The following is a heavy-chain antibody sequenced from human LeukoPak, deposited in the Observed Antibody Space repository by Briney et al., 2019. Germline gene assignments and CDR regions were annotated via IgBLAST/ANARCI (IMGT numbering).Heavy chain of an antibody. V-gene: IGHV3-23*01. CDR1: GFTFSRNA. J-gene: IGHJ5*02. D-gene: IGHD6-19*01. Sequence: PGGSLRLSCAASGFTFSRNAMSSVRRAPGKGLGWISTISGSGGRTYYADSVKGRFTISRDNSKNTLYLQMNSLRAEDTAVYYCARDRGGSGWYRWFDPWGQGTLVTVSS. CDR2: ISGSGGRT. CDR3: ARDRGGSGWYRWFDP.